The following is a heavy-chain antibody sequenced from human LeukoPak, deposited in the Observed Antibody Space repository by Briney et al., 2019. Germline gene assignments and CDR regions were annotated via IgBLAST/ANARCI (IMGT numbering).Heavy chain of an antibody. Sequence: SQTLSLTCTVSGGSISSGDYYWTWIRQPPGKGLEWIGYIYYSGSTSYNPSLKSRLTISVDTSRNHFSLRLTSVTAADTAVYYCARWYYYGSGRRQFDYWGQGTLVTVSS. CDR2: IYYSGST. CDR1: GGSISSGDYY. J-gene: IGHJ4*02. CDR3: ARWYYYGSGRRQFDY. D-gene: IGHD3-10*01. V-gene: IGHV4-30-4*01.